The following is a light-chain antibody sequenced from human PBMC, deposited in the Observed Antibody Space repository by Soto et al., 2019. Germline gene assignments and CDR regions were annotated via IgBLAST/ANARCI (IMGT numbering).Light chain of an antibody. V-gene: IGKV3-20*01. Sequence: EIVLTQSPGTLSLSPGERATLSCRASQSVSSSYLAWYQQKPGQAPRPLIYGASSRATGIPDRFSGSGSGTDFTLTISRLEPEDFAVYYCQQYGRSPLMCTFGHGTKLESK. CDR1: QSVSSSY. J-gene: IGKJ2*02. CDR3: QQYGRSPLMCT. CDR2: GAS.